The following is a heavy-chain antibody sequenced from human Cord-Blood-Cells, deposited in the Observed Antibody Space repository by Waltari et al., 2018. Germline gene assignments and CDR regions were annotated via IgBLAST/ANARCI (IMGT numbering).Heavy chain of an antibody. V-gene: IGHV3-33*01. D-gene: IGHD4-4*01. CDR3: ARDDDYSTFDY. J-gene: IGHJ4*02. CDR2: IWYDGSNK. CDR1: VFTFSSSG. Sequence: QVQLVQSGGGVVQPGRSLRLSFAVSVFTFSSSGMPRVRQAPGKGLEWVAVIWYDGSNKYYADSVKGRFTISRDNSKNTLYLQMNSLRAEDTAVYYCARDDDYSTFDYWGQGTLVTVSS.